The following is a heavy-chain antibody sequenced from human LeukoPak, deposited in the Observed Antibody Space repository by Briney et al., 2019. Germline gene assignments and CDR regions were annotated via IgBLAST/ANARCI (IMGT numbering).Heavy chain of an antibody. D-gene: IGHD1-26*01. CDR3: AKDQSRVGASDPFDY. CDR2: ISGSGATT. CDR1: GFTFSSCA. J-gene: IGHJ4*02. Sequence: GGSLRPSCAASGFTFSSCAMTWVRQAPGKGLEWVSSISGSGATTYYADSVKGRFTISRDNSNNTVYLQMNSPRAEDTAVYYCAKDQSRVGASDPFDYWGQGMQVGVSS. V-gene: IGHV3-23*01.